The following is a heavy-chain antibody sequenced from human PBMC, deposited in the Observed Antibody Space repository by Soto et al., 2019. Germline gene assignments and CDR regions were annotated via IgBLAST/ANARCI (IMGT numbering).Heavy chain of an antibody. CDR3: AKAPNYYYDPWAYYFDY. J-gene: IGHJ4*02. D-gene: IGHD3-22*01. CDR2: ISYDGSNK. V-gene: IGHV3-30*18. CDR1: GFTFSSYG. Sequence: PGGSLRLSCAASGFTFSSYGMHWVRQAPGKGLEWVAVISYDGSNKYYADSVKGRFTISRDNSKNTLYLQMNSLRAEDTAVYYCAKAPNYYYDPWAYYFDYWGQGTLVTVS.